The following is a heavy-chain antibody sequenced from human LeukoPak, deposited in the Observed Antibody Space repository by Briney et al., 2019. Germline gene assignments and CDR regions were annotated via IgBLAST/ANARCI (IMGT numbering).Heavy chain of an antibody. CDR1: GGTFSSYA. Sequence: SVKVSCKASGGTFSSYAISWVRQAPGQGLEWMGGIIPIFGTANYAQKFQGRVTITADESTSTAYMELSSLRSEDTAVYYCARGPPRGYSYTPFDYWGQGTLVTVSS. V-gene: IGHV1-69*13. CDR2: IIPIFGTA. CDR3: ARGPPRGYSYTPFDY. D-gene: IGHD5-18*01. J-gene: IGHJ4*02.